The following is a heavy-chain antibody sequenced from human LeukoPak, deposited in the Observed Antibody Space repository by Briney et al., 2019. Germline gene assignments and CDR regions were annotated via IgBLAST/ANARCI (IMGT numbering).Heavy chain of an antibody. J-gene: IGHJ6*03. CDR2: IYYSGTT. CDR1: GASISSSY. V-gene: IGHV4-59*12. D-gene: IGHD1-1*01. CDR3: ARTTPGYYYYYMDV. Sequence: PSETLSLTCTVSGASISSSYWTWIRQPPGKGLEWIGYIYYSGTTNYNPSLKSRVTISVDTSKNQFSLKLSSVTAADTAVYYCARTTPGYYYYYMDVWGKGTTVTVSS.